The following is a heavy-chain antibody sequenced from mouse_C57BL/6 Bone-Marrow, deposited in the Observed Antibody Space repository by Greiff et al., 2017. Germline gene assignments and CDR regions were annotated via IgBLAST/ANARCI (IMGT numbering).Heavy chain of an antibody. CDR2: VDPSDSYP. CDR1: GYTFTSYW. J-gene: IGHJ4*01. CDR3: ARSPYYYGSCYYAMDY. V-gene: IGHV1-69*01. Sequence: VQLQQPGAELVLPGASVKLSCKASGYTFTSYWMHWVKQRPGQGLAWIGEVDPSDSYPNYNQKFQGKSTLTVDKSSSTAYMQLSSLTSEDSAVYYCARSPYYYGSCYYAMDYWGQGTSVTVSS. D-gene: IGHD1-1*01.